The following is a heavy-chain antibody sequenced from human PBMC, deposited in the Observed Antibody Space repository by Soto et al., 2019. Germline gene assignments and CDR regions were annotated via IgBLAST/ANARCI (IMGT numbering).Heavy chain of an antibody. D-gene: IGHD3-22*01. CDR2: ISAYSGNT. CDR1: GYTFTSYG. CDR3: SRDSGPNYYDSSGYYSSGY. J-gene: IGHJ4*02. Sequence: ASVKVSCKASGYTFTSYGISWVRQAPGQGLERMGWISAYSGNTNYAQKLQGRVTMTTDTSTSTAYMELRSLRSDDTAVYYFSRDSGPNYYDSSGYYSSGYWGQGTLVTVSS. V-gene: IGHV1-18*01.